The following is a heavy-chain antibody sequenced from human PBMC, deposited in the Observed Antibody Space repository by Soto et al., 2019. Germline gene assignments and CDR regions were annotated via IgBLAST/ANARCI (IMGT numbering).Heavy chain of an antibody. Sequence: SETLSLTCTVSGGSISSGDYYWSWIRQPPGKGLEWIGYIYYSGSTYYNPSLKSRVTVSVDTSKNQFSLKLSSVTAADTAVYYCARVIPVGYCSGGSCYSSDSLDYWGQGTLLTVSS. CDR2: IYYSGST. CDR3: ARVIPVGYCSGGSCYSSDSLDY. D-gene: IGHD2-15*01. CDR1: GGSISSGDYY. J-gene: IGHJ4*02. V-gene: IGHV4-30-4*01.